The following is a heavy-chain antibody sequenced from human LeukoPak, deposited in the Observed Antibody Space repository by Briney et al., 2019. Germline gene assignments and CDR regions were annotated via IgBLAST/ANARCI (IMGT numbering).Heavy chain of an antibody. D-gene: IGHD3-22*01. Sequence: ASVKVSCKASGYTFTGYYMHWARQAPGQGLEWMGWISAYNGNTNYAQKVQGRVTMTTDTSTSTAYMELRSLRSDDTAVYYCARAHLYDSSGYYYVRGSNFDYWGQGTLVTVSS. J-gene: IGHJ4*02. CDR3: ARAHLYDSSGYYYVRGSNFDY. V-gene: IGHV1-18*04. CDR2: ISAYNGNT. CDR1: GYTFTGYY.